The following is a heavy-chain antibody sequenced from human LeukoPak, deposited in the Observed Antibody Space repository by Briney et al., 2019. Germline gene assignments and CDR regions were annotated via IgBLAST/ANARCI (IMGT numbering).Heavy chain of an antibody. J-gene: IGHJ4*02. Sequence: PSETLSLTCAVYGGSFSGYYWSWIRQPPGKGLEWIGEINHSGSTNYNPSLKSRVTISVDTSKNQFSVQLTSVTAANTGIYYCARGPHQQWPVMRYWGQGSLVTVSS. CDR1: GGSFSGYY. V-gene: IGHV4-34*01. CDR2: INHSGST. D-gene: IGHD6-19*01. CDR3: ARGPHQQWPVMRY.